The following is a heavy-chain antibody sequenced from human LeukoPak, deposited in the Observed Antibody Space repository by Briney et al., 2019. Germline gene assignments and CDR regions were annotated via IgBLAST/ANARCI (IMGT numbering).Heavy chain of an antibody. CDR2: IKPDGSAQ. V-gene: IGHV3-7*01. D-gene: IGHD6-13*01. J-gene: IGHJ4*02. CDR3: ARANNSSWHN. Sequence: GGSLRLSCATSGFIFSDNWMSWVRDAPGRGLEWVANIKPDGSAQYYTASVKGRFTVSRVNAKNSRYLQMNSLRVEDTALYYCARANNSSWHNWGQGTLVTVPS. CDR1: GFIFSDNW.